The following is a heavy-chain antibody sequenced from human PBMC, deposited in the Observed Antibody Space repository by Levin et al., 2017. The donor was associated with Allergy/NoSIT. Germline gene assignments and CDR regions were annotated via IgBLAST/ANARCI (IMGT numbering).Heavy chain of an antibody. J-gene: IGHJ4*02. D-gene: IGHD3-10*01. CDR3: ARGRNHRVYYGSGSRFDY. Sequence: SETLSLTCAVYGGSFSGYYWSWIRQPPGKGLEWIGEINHSGSTNYNPSLKSRVTISVDTSKNQFSLKLSSVTAADTAVYYCARGRNHRVYYGSGSRFDYWGQGTLVTVSS. CDR1: GGSFSGYY. CDR2: INHSGST. V-gene: IGHV4-34*01.